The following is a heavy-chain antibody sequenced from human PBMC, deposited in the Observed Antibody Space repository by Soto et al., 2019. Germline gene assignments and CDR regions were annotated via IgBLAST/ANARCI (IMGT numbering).Heavy chain of an antibody. V-gene: IGHV5-51*03. J-gene: IGHJ4*02. CDR1: GYNFSGYW. Sequence: EVQLVQSGAEVKKPKESLKISCKGSGYNFSGYWINWVREMPGKGLEWMGTIYPGDSDVRYSPSFQGQVTISVDKSMSIVYLQWSSLQASDTAIYYCAKTEYGSGTFDSWCQGTLVTVSS. CDR2: IYPGDSDV. D-gene: IGHD3-10*01. CDR3: AKTEYGSGTFDS.